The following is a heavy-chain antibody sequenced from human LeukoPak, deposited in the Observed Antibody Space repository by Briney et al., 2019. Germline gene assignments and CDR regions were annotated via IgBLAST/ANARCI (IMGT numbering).Heavy chain of an antibody. J-gene: IGHJ4*02. CDR3: AKVTDRIPSLFDY. Sequence: PSETLSLTCSVSGVSIRSYSWSWIRQPSGKGLEWIGRIQTSGSTNYNPSLRSRVTMSVDTSKNQFSLKLSSVTAADTAVYYCAKVTDRIPSLFDYWGQGTLVTVSS. CDR1: GVSIRSYS. D-gene: IGHD3-16*02. V-gene: IGHV4-4*07. CDR2: IQTSGST.